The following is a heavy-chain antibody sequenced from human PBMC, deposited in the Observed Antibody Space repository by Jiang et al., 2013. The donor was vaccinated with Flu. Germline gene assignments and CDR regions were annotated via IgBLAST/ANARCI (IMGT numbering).Heavy chain of an antibody. D-gene: IGHD3-9*01. CDR2: ISSSSSYI. CDR3: ARDGSYDILTGYYSNYYYYGMDV. Sequence: PGGSLRLSCAASGFTFSSYSMNWVRQAPGKGLEWVSSISSSSSYIYYADSVKGRFTISRDNAKNSLYLQMNSLRAEDTAVYYCARDGSYDILTGYYSNYYYYGMDVWGQGTTVTVSS. CDR1: GFTFSSYS. V-gene: IGHV3-21*01. J-gene: IGHJ6*02.